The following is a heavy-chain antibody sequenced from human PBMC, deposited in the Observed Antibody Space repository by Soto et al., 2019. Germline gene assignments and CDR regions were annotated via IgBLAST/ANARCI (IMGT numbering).Heavy chain of an antibody. D-gene: IGHD3-3*01. J-gene: IGHJ6*02. Sequence: SETLSLTCTVSGGSISSGGYYWSWIRQHPGKGQEWIGYIYYSGSTYYKQSLKSRVNKSADTSKNQFTLKLSYVTAADTAVYYCARDTSYDFWSGYHGMDVWGQGTTVTVSS. V-gene: IGHV4-31*03. CDR1: GGSISSGGYY. CDR3: ARDTSYDFWSGYHGMDV. CDR2: IYYSGST.